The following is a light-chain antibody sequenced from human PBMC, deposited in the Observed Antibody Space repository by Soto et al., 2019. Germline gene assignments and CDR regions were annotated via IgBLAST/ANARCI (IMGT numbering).Light chain of an antibody. CDR3: QQYGSFSPIT. V-gene: IGKV1-5*01. J-gene: IGKJ4*01. CDR1: QSINNW. CDR2: DAS. Sequence: DIQMTQSPSTLSASVGDRVTITCRASQSINNWLAWYQQKPGKAPKFLIYDASNLESGVPSRFSGSGSGTEFTLSISRLQTDDFATYYCQQYGSFSPITFGGGTKVDI.